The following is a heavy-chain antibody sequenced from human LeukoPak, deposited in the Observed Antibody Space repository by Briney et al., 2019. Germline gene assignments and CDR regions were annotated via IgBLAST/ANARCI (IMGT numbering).Heavy chain of an antibody. V-gene: IGHV4-61*02. Sequence: SQTLSLTCTVSGGSISSGSYYWSWIRQPPGKGLEWIGRIYTSGNTNYNPSLKSRVTISVDTSKNQFSLKLSSVTAADTAVYYCARDQGASSNGWYSIAFDIWGQGTMVTVSS. CDR1: GGSISSGSYY. CDR3: ARDQGASSNGWYSIAFDI. CDR2: IYTSGNT. D-gene: IGHD6-19*01. J-gene: IGHJ3*02.